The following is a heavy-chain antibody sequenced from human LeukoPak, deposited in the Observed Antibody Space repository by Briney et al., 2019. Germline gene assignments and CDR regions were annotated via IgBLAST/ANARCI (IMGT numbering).Heavy chain of an antibody. CDR1: GGSFSGYY. CDR2: INHSGST. Sequence: PETLSLTCDVYGGSFSGYYWSWIRQPPGKGRDWIGEINHSGSTNYNPSLKSRVTISVDTSKNQFSLKLSSVTAADTAVYYCARGGWQWLEWNWFDPWGQGTLVTVSS. J-gene: IGHJ5*02. CDR3: ARGGWQWLEWNWFDP. V-gene: IGHV4-34*01. D-gene: IGHD6-19*01.